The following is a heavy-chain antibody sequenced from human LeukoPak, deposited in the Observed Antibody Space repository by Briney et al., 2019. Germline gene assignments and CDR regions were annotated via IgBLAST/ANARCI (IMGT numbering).Heavy chain of an antibody. Sequence: PGGSLRLSCAAPGFTFSSYVMSWVRQAPGKGLEWVSAISGSGGSTYYADSVKGRFTISRDNTKNTLYLQMNSLKAEDTAVNYCAKVTRITMIVVVITTSVYFDYWGQGTLVTVSS. CDR2: ISGSGGST. CDR3: AKVTRITMIVVVITTSVYFDY. V-gene: IGHV3-23*01. CDR1: GFTFSSYV. D-gene: IGHD3-22*01. J-gene: IGHJ4*02.